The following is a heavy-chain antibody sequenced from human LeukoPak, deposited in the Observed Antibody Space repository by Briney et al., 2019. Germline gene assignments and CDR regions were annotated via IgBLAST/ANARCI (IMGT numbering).Heavy chain of an antibody. CDR2: IKRDGSEK. CDR1: GFTFNNYW. CDR3: VREDDVKVPAHRGDWFDR. V-gene: IGHV3-7*01. J-gene: IGHJ5*02. D-gene: IGHD2-2*01. Sequence: TGGSLRLSCVVSGFTFNNYWMSWVRQAPGKGLEWVANIKRDGSEKNYVDSVKGRFTISRDNAKNSLYLQMNSLGAEDTAVYYGVREDDVKVPAHRGDWFDRWGQGTLVTVSS.